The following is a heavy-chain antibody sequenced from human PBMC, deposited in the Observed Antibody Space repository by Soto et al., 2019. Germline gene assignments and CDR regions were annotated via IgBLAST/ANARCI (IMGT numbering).Heavy chain of an antibody. CDR1: GFTFSSYA. Sequence: PGPSLPLSCAASGFTFSSYAMSCDSQTPGKGLDWVSVFSGSGGSTYYADSVKGRFTISTDNSKNTLYLQMNSLRAEDTAVYYCAKDQFEQWLVHDYWGQGT. CDR3: AKDQFEQWLVHDY. V-gene: IGHV3-23*01. CDR2: FSGSGGST. D-gene: IGHD6-19*01. J-gene: IGHJ4*02.